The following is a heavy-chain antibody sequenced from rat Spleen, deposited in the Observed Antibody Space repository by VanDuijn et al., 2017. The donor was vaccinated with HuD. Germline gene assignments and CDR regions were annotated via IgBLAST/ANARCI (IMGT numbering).Heavy chain of an antibody. J-gene: IGHJ1*01. CDR3: ARAGYLRDWYFDF. CDR1: AFTFSDYN. D-gene: IGHD2-2*01. CDR2: INYAGSSY. V-gene: IGHV5-7*01. Sequence: EVQLVESGGGLVQPGRSMQLSCAASAFTFSDYNMAWVRQAPKNGLEGVATINYAGSSYYYRVSVKGRFTISSDDVKNTLYVQMDSLRCEDTATYYCARAGYLRDWYFDFWGPGTMVTVSS.